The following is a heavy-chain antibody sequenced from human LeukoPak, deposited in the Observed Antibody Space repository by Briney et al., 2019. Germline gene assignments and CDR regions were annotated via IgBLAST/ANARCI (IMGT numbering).Heavy chain of an antibody. CDR3: AKDPAKGYYYGSGSCDY. CDR1: GFTFSSYG. CDR2: IRYDGSNK. J-gene: IGHJ4*02. V-gene: IGHV3-30*02. Sequence: GGSLRLSCAASGFTFSSYGMHWVRQAPGKGLEWVAFIRYDGSNKYYADSVKGRFTISRDNSKNTLYLQMNSLRAEDTAVYYCAKDPAKGYYYGSGSCDYWGQGTLVTVSS. D-gene: IGHD3-10*01.